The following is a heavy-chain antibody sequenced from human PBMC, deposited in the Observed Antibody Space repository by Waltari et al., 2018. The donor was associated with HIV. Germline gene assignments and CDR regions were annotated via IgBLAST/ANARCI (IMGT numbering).Heavy chain of an antibody. CDR2: MNDGGKS. J-gene: IGHJ2*01. CDR3: ARGPRPSTVTAPGWYFDL. D-gene: IGHD2-21*02. CDR1: GGSFTGPY. V-gene: IGHV4-34*02. Sequence: QVDLQQWGTGLLKPSETLSRTCAVYGGSFTGPYWSWIRETPGEGLQWIGEMNDGGKSNYNPTLKSRAVMTIDPSKKQFSLKLESVTAADTGVYYCARGPRPSTVTAPGWYFDLWGRGTLVTVSS.